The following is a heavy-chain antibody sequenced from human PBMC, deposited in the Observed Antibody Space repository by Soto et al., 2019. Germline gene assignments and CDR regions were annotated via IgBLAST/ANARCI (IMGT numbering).Heavy chain of an antibody. CDR1: GDSISSGGYS. V-gene: IGHV4-30-2*01. D-gene: IGHD3-10*01. Sequence: SETLSLTSAVPGDSISSGGYSCSLIRPPPGEGLEWIGHIYQSGSTLYNPPLESRVAISVDKSKNLFSLDLSSVTAADTAVYYCARQALLWLGDPDGDYFDPWSQGTLVNVS. CDR2: IYQSGST. J-gene: IGHJ5*02. CDR3: ARQALLWLGDPDGDYFDP.